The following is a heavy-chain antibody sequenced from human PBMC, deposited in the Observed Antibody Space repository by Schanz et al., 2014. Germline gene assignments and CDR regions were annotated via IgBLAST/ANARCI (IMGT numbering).Heavy chain of an antibody. D-gene: IGHD3-16*01. CDR2: IWYDGSNE. CDR1: GFTFSSYG. CDR3: VRWGAS. J-gene: IGHJ5*02. V-gene: IGHV3-33*03. Sequence: QVQLVESGGGVVQPGRSLRLSCAASGFTFSSYGMHWVRQAPGKGLEWVAVIWYDGSNEYYADSVKGRFTISRDNAKNTLYLQMSRLRVEDTAVYYCVRWGASWGQGTLVTVSS.